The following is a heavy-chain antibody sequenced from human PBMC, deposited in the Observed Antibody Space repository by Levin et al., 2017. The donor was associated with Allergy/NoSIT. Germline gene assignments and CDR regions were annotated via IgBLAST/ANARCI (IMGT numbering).Heavy chain of an antibody. CDR3: ARDREQFDY. V-gene: IGHV3-30-3*01. Sequence: SCAASGFTFSSYAMHWVRQAPGKGLEWVAVISYDGSNKYYADSVKGRFTISRDNSKNTLYLQMNSLRAEDTAVYYCARDREQFDYWGQGTLVTVSS. J-gene: IGHJ4*02. CDR2: ISYDGSNK. D-gene: IGHD1/OR15-1a*01. CDR1: GFTFSSYA.